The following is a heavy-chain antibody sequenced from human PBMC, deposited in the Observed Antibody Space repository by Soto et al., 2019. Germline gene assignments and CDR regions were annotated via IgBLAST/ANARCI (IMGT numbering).Heavy chain of an antibody. J-gene: IGHJ6*02. Sequence: PGGSLRLSCECSGFFFSDYGMHWVRQAPGKGLEWVAVISYDGTNKYYGDSAKGRFTIARDNSRNTLYLEMNSLSEEDTAVYYCSKDAGGTTPHGPSLGAWYFYYGMDVWGPGTTVTVSS. V-gene: IGHV3-30*18. CDR3: SKDAGGTTPHGPSLGAWYFYYGMDV. CDR2: ISYDGTNK. D-gene: IGHD3-16*01. CDR1: GFFFSDYG.